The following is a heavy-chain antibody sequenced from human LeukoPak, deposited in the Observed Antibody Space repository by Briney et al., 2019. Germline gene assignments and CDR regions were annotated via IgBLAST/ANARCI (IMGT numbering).Heavy chain of an antibody. CDR3: AFLEAQPMPYAMDV. CDR1: GFTFDDYA. CDR2: ISWNSDNI. D-gene: IGHD2-2*01. V-gene: IGHV3-9*01. Sequence: PGGSLRLSCAASGFTFDDYAMHWVRQAPGKGLEWVSGISWNSDNIGYADSVKGRFTISRDNAKNSLYLQMNSLRAEDTALYYCAFLEAQPMPYAMDVWGQGTTVTVSS. J-gene: IGHJ6*02.